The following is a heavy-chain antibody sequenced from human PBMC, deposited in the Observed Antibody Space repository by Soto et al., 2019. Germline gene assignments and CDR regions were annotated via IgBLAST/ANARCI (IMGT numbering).Heavy chain of an antibody. D-gene: IGHD2-2*01. V-gene: IGHV1-2*02. CDR3: ARDREPVVPSDY. J-gene: IGHJ4*02. CDR2: INPNSGGT. CDR1: GYTFTGYY. Sequence: QVQLVQSGAEVKKPGASVKVSCKASGYTFTGYYMHWVRQAPGQGLEWMGWINPNSGGTNYARKFQGRVTMTRDTSISTAYMELSRLRSDDTAVYYCARDREPVVPSDYWGQGTLVTVSS.